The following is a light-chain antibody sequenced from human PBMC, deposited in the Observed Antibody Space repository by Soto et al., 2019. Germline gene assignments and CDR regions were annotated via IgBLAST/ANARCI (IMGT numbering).Light chain of an antibody. Sequence: QSVLTQPPSASGTPGQRVTISYSGSSSNIGSNTVNWYQQVPGTAPKLLIYNNNQRPSGVPDRFSGSKSGTSASLAISGLQSEDEGDYYCAAWDDRLNGWVLGGGTKVTVL. V-gene: IGLV1-44*01. CDR3: AAWDDRLNGWV. J-gene: IGLJ3*02. CDR1: SSNIGSNT. CDR2: NNN.